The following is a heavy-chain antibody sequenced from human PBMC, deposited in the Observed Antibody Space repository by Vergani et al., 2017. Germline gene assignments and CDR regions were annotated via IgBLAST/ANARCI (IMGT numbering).Heavy chain of an antibody. D-gene: IGHD2-15*01. V-gene: IGHV4-61*02. CDR2: IRNSGST. J-gene: IGHJ4*02. Sequence: QVQLQESGPGLVKPSQTLSLTCTVSGGSINSHNYYWSWIRQPAGKGLEWIGRIRNSGSTNYNPSLKSRVTMSEDTSKNQFSLNLTSVTAAGTAVYFCARGSCLGGSCYRPRFDYWGQGILVTVSS. CDR1: GGSINSHNYY. CDR3: ARGSCLGGSCYRPRFDY.